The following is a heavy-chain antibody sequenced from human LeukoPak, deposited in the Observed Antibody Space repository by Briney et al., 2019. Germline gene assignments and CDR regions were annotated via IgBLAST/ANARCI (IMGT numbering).Heavy chain of an antibody. CDR3: ARDNPGPGYGIDV. CDR1: GFTFSSYA. J-gene: IGHJ6*02. CDR2: ISYDGSNK. V-gene: IGHV3-30-3*01. Sequence: GGSLRLSCAASGFTFSSYAMHWVRQAPGKGLEWVVVISYDGSNKYYADSVKGRFTISRGNSKNTLYLQMNSLRAEDTAVYYCARDNPGPGYGIDVWGQGTTVTVSS.